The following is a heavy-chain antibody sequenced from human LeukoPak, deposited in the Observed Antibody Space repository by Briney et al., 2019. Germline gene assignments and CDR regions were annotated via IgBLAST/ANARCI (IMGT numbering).Heavy chain of an antibody. CDR1: GFTFSSYS. CDR2: ISSSSSYI. J-gene: IGHJ4*02. Sequence: AGGSLRISCAASGFTFSSYSMNWVRQAPGKGLEWVSSISSSSSYIYYADSVKGRFTISRDNAKNSLYLQMNSLRAEDTAVYYCARDRITIFGVVPGFDYWGQGTLVTVSS. D-gene: IGHD3-3*01. CDR3: ARDRITIFGVVPGFDY. V-gene: IGHV3-21*01.